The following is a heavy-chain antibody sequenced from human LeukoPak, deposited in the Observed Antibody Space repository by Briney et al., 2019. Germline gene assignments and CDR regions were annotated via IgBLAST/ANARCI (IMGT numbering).Heavy chain of an antibody. J-gene: IGHJ6*02. CDR3: ARHGYSYGYVTRDRYAMDV. V-gene: IGHV4-61*08. CDR2: FSYSGST. D-gene: IGHD5-18*01. CDR1: GGSISSGGYY. Sequence: PSETLSLTCAVSGGSISSGGYYWSWIRRPPGKELEWIGYFSYSGSTNYNPSLKSRVTISVDTSKNQFSLKLSSVTAADTAVYYCARHGYSYGYVTRDRYAMDVWGPGTTVTVSS.